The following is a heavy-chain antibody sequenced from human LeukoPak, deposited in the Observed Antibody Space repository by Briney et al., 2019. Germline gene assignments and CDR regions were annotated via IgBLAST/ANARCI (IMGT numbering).Heavy chain of an antibody. CDR1: GDSVSNNNVA. CDR3: ARWDHGSARFQN. Sequence: SQTLSLTCAISGDSVSNNNVAWNWVRQSPSRSLELLGRASYKSEWSFNYAVSVKSRITINADTSKNQFSLRLNSVTPEDTAVYYCARWDHGSARFQNWGQGTLVTVSS. CDR2: ASYKSEWSF. V-gene: IGHV6-1*01. J-gene: IGHJ1*01. D-gene: IGHD6-19*01.